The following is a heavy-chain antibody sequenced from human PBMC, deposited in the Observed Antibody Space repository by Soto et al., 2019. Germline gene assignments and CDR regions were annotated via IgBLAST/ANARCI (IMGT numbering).Heavy chain of an antibody. CDR3: ARVAMTGGYFDD. CDR1: GESISSYY. V-gene: IGHV4-59*13. D-gene: IGHD2-2*01. J-gene: IGHJ4*02. CDR2: IYYSGST. Sequence: EPLSLGCTDAGESISSYYGDVIRQPPGKGLEWIGYIYYSGSTNYNPSLKSRVTISVDTSKNQFSLKLSSVTAADTAVYYCARVAMTGGYFDDWGQGTLATVSS.